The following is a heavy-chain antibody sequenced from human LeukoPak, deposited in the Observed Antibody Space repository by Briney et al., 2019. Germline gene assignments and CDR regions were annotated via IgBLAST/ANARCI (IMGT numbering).Heavy chain of an antibody. J-gene: IGHJ1*01. CDR1: GFTFSSYA. CDR3: ARGANYYDSSGYYPVPEYFQH. D-gene: IGHD3-22*01. V-gene: IGHV3-64*01. CDR2: ISSNGGST. Sequence: GGSLRLSCAASGFTFSSYAMHWVRQAPGKGLEYVSAISSNGGSTYYANSVKGRFTISRDNSKNTLYLQMGSLRAEDTAVYYCARGANYYDSSGYYPVPEYFQHWGQGTLVTVSS.